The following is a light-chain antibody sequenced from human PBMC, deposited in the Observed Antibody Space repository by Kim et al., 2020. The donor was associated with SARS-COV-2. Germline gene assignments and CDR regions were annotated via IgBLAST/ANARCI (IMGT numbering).Light chain of an antibody. Sequence: GHSITISCTGTSCDVGASNLVSWYQQHPGKAPKLMIYEGSKRPSGVSNRFSGSKSGNTASLTISGLQAADEADYYCCSYAGRSTWVFGGGTQLTVL. CDR1: SCDVGASNL. V-gene: IGLV2-23*01. CDR3: CSYAGRSTWV. J-gene: IGLJ3*02. CDR2: EGS.